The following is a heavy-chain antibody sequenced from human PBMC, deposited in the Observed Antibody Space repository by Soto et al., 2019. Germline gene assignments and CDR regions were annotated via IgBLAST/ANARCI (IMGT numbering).Heavy chain of an antibody. D-gene: IGHD3-16*02. V-gene: IGHV4-59*08. CDR1: GGSISSYY. J-gene: IGHJ3*02. CDR3: ARHKRYYDYIWGSYHNDAFDI. CDR2: IYYSGST. Sequence: SETLSLTCTVSGGSISSYYWSWIRQPPGKGLEWIGYIYYSGSTNYNPSLKSRVTISVDTSKNQFSLKLSSVTAADTAVYYCARHKRYYDYIWGSYHNDAFDIWGQGTMVTVSS.